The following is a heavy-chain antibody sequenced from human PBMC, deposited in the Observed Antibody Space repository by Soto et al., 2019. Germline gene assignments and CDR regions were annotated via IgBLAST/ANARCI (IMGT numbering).Heavy chain of an antibody. D-gene: IGHD4-17*01. Sequence: PGGSLRLSCAASGFTFSSYGMHWVRQAPGKGLEWVAVIWYDGSKKKYAESVKGRFTISRDNSKNTVYLEMNSLRDEDTALYYCAREPVGDYELGRNYENSGMDVWGQGTTVTVSS. CDR2: IWYDGSKK. V-gene: IGHV3-33*01. CDR1: GFTFSSYG. J-gene: IGHJ6*02. CDR3: AREPVGDYELGRNYENSGMDV.